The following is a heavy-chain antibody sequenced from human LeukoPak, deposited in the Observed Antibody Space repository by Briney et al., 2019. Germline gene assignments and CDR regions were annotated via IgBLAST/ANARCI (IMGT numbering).Heavy chain of an antibody. CDR1: GYTFTGYY. V-gene: IGHV1-46*01. D-gene: IGHD5-12*01. Sequence: ASVRVSCKASGYTFTGYYLHWVRQAPGQGLEWMGIINPSGGSTSYAQKFQGRVTMTRDTSTSTVYMELSSLRSEDTAVYYCARAYIVATEDPGYWGQGTLVTVSS. J-gene: IGHJ4*02. CDR3: ARAYIVATEDPGY. CDR2: INPSGGST.